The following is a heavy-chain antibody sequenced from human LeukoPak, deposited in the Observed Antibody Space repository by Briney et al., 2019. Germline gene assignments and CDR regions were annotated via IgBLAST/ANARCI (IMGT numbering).Heavy chain of an antibody. CDR3: ATDPATVGVTTRDY. CDR1: GITFSNYA. CDR2: IGYRGGSI. V-gene: IGHV3-23*01. Sequence: GRSLRLSCAASGITFSNYAMSWVRQAPGKGLEWVSIIGYRGGSIYYAYSVKGRFTVSRDNSKNTIFLQMNTLRADDTAVYFCATDPATVGVTTRDYWGQGTPVTVSS. D-gene: IGHD1-26*01. J-gene: IGHJ4*02.